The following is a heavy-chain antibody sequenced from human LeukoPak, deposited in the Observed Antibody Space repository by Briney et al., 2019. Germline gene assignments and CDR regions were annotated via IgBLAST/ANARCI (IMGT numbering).Heavy chain of an antibody. CDR2: INHSGST. CDR3: ARDRQLGSYYYYMDV. Sequence: PSETLSLTCAVYGGSFSGYYWSWLRQPPGKGLEWIGEINHSGSTNYNPSLKSRVTISVDKSKNQFSLKLSFVTAADTAVYYCARDRQLGSYYYYMDVWGKGTTVTVSS. D-gene: IGHD6-6*01. J-gene: IGHJ6*03. V-gene: IGHV4-34*01. CDR1: GGSFSGYY.